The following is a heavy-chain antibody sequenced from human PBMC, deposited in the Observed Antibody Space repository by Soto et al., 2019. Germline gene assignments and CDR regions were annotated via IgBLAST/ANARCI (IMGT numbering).Heavy chain of an antibody. D-gene: IGHD3-22*01. CDR2: IYHTGNA. Sequence: PSETLSLTCGFSGDSISNSRFYWAWIRQPPGEGLEWIGSIYHTGNAYYNPSLKSRVTIFVDTSKNQFSLKLTSVTAADTALYYCARDYFDSSDYTTNWFDPWGQGTLVTVSS. CDR1: GDSISNSRFY. CDR3: ARDYFDSSDYTTNWFDP. V-gene: IGHV4-39*01. J-gene: IGHJ5*02.